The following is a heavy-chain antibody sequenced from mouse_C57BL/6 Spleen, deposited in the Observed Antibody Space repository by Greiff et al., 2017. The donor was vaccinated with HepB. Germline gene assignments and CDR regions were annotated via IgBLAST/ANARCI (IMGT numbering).Heavy chain of an antibody. D-gene: IGHD4-1*01. Sequence: VQLQQSGPELVKPGASVKISCKASGYTFTDYYMNWVKQSHGKSLEWIGDINPNNGGTSYNQKFKGKATLTVDKSSSTAYMELHSLTSEDSAVYYCARRSWDYFDYWGQGTTLTVSS. CDR2: INPNNGGT. CDR1: GYTFTDYY. V-gene: IGHV1-26*01. J-gene: IGHJ2*01. CDR3: ARRSWDYFDY.